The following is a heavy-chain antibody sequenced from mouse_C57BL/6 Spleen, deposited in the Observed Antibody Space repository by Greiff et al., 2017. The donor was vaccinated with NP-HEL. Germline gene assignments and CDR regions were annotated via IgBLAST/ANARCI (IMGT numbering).Heavy chain of an antibody. D-gene: IGHD2-5*01. Sequence: QVQLQQSGAELVKPGASVKISCKASGYAFSSYWMNWVKQRPGKGLEWIGQIYPGDGDTNYNGKFKGKATLTADKSSSTAYMQLSSLTSEDSAVYFCARGAYYYSNYEDFDVWGTGTTVTVSS. V-gene: IGHV1-80*01. J-gene: IGHJ1*03. CDR3: ARGAYYYSNYEDFDV. CDR2: IYPGDGDT. CDR1: GYAFSSYW.